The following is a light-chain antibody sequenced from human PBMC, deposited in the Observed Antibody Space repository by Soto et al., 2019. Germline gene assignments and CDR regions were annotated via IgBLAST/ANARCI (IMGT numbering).Light chain of an antibody. CDR2: YVS. V-gene: IGLV3-21*04. CDR3: QVWDSSSYVV. CDR1: NIGSKS. J-gene: IGLJ2*01. Sequence: SYELTQPPSVSVAPGKTARITCGGNNIGSKSVHWYQQKPGQAPLLVIYYVSDRPSGIPERFSGSNSGNTATLTISRVEAGDEADYYCQVWDSSSYVVFGGGTKLTVL.